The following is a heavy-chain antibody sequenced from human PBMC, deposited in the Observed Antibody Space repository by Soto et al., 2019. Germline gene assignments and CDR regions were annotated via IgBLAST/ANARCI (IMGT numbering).Heavy chain of an antibody. Sequence: QVQLVQSGAEVKKPGASVKVSCKASGYTFTSYGISWVRQAPGQGLEWMGWISAYNGNTNYAQKLQGRVTMTTDTTTSTAYMELRSRRSDDTAVYYCARDRITMIVVGPDSFDLWGQGTMVTVSS. V-gene: IGHV1-18*04. CDR3: ARDRITMIVVGPDSFDL. CDR1: GYTFTSYG. CDR2: ISAYNGNT. D-gene: IGHD3-22*01. J-gene: IGHJ3*01.